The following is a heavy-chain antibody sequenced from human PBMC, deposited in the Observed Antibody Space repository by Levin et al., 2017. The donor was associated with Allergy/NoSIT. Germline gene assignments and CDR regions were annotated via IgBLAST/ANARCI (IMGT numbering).Heavy chain of an antibody. CDR1: GFTFSSFG. CDR2: IWSDGNKK. Sequence: QLGESLKISCAASGFTFSSFGMHWVRQAPGKGLDWVAVIWSDGNKKYYADSVKGRFTISRDNSKNTLYLQMDSLRAEDTAVYYCATSYSSGWSRGYLDYWGQGTLVTVSS. V-gene: IGHV3-33*01. J-gene: IGHJ4*02. D-gene: IGHD6-19*01. CDR3: ATSYSSGWSRGYLDY.